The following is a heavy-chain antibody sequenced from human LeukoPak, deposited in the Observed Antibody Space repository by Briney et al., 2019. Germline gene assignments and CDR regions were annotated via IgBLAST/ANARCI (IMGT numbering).Heavy chain of an antibody. CDR3: PKALDYGWVGDAFDS. Sequence: GGSLTLTCAASGFTFDKYSLSWVRQAPGPGLQWVSTITSGADTYYADSLKGRFSISRDHSRNRVSGGIPILRADDTDVYGGPKALDYGWVGDAFDSWGQGTMVTVSS. J-gene: IGHJ3*01. CDR2: ITSGADT. V-gene: IGHV3-23*01. CDR1: GFTFDKYS. D-gene: IGHD4/OR15-4a*01.